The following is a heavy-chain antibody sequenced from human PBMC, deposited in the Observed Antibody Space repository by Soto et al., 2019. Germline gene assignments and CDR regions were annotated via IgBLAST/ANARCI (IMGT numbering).Heavy chain of an antibody. D-gene: IGHD3-10*01. J-gene: IGHJ4*02. V-gene: IGHV3-30*18. Sequence: GGSLRLSCAASGFTFSSYGMHWARQAPGKGLEWVAVISYDGSNKYYADSVKGRFTISRDNSKNTLYLQMNSLRAEDTAVYYCAKDANMVRGVIYYFDYWGQGTLVTVSS. CDR1: GFTFSSYG. CDR3: AKDANMVRGVIYYFDY. CDR2: ISYDGSNK.